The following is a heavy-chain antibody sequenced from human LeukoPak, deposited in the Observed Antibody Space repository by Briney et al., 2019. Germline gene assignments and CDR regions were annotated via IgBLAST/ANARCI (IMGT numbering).Heavy chain of an antibody. V-gene: IGHV3-7*01. D-gene: IGHD3-3*01. CDR1: GFTFSSYW. J-gene: IGHJ4*02. Sequence: GGSLRLSCTASGFTFSSYWMTWVRQAPGKGLEWVANIRGDGSERFYVGYLKGRFTISRDNAKNSLYLQMNSLRVDDTAVYYCVREGPPQGRPWSGWYPFDFWGQGILVTVSS. CDR3: VREGPPQGRPWSGWYPFDF. CDR2: IRGDGSER.